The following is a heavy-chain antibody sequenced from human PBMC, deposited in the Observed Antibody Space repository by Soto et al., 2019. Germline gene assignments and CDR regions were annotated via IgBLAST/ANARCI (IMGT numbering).Heavy chain of an antibody. CDR2: ISGSGGST. Sequence: GGSLRLSCAASGFTFSSYAMSWVRQAPGKGLEWVSAISGSGGSTYYADSVKGRFTISRDNSKNTLYLQMNSLRAEDTAVYYCAKVSTDPPTEYYYYGMDVWGQGTTVTVSS. V-gene: IGHV3-23*01. J-gene: IGHJ6*02. CDR1: GFTFSSYA. D-gene: IGHD4-4*01. CDR3: AKVSTDPPTEYYYYGMDV.